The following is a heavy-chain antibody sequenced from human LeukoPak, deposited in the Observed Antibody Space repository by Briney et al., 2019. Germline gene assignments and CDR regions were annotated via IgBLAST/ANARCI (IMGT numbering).Heavy chain of an antibody. Sequence: SETLSLTCTVSGGFISSSSYYWGWIRQPPGKGLEWIGSIYYSGSTYYNPSLKSRVTISVDTSKNQFSLKPSSVTAADTAVYYCASYPGTNFDYWGQGTLVTVSS. D-gene: IGHD1/OR15-1a*01. CDR2: IYYSGST. CDR1: GGFISSSSYY. V-gene: IGHV4-39*01. CDR3: ASYPGTNFDY. J-gene: IGHJ4*02.